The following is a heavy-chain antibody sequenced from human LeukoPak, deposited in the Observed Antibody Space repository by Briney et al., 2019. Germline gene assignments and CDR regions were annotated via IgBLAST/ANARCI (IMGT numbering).Heavy chain of an antibody. CDR1: GGSISSGSYY. CDR3: ARVGSRLYYYDSSGYPAGAFDI. CDR2: IYYSGST. Sequence: SETLSLTCTVAGGSISSGSYYWSWIRQPAGKGLEWIGYIYYSGSTNYNPSLKSRVTISVDTSKNQFSLKLSSVTAADTAVYYCARVGSRLYYYDSSGYPAGAFDIWGQGTMVTVSS. V-gene: IGHV4-61*10. J-gene: IGHJ3*02. D-gene: IGHD3-22*01.